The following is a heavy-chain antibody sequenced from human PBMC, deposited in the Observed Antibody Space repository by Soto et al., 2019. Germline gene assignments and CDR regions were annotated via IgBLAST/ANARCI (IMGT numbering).Heavy chain of an antibody. J-gene: IGHJ4*02. Sequence: ASVKVSCKAFGYIFSNYYIHWVRQAPGQGLEWMGIINPNTGGTSYPQKFQGRVTLTRDTSTSTVYMEMSSLASEDTAVYYCARDKVYGDNSFDFWGQGTLVPSTQ. V-gene: IGHV1-46*01. CDR1: GYIFSNYY. D-gene: IGHD4-17*01. CDR3: ARDKVYGDNSFDF. CDR2: INPNTGGT.